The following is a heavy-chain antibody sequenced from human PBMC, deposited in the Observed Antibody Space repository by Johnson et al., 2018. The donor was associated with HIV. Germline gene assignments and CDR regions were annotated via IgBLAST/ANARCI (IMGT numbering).Heavy chain of an antibody. V-gene: IGHV3-7*05. D-gene: IGHD6-13*01. CDR1: GFTFSSYW. CDR2: IKQDGSEK. CDR3: ARDFIGIAGRRAFDI. Sequence: VQLVESGGGLVQPGGSLRLSCAASGFTFSSYWMSWVRQAPGKGLEWVANIKQDGSEKYYVDSVKGRFTISRDNAKNSLYLQMNSLRAEDTAVYYCARDFIGIAGRRAFDIWGQGTMVTVSS. J-gene: IGHJ3*02.